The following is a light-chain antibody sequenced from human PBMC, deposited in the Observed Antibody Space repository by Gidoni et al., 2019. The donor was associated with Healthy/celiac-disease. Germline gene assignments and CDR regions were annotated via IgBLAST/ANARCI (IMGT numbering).Light chain of an antibody. CDR3: QQRSNWPRWT. Sequence: EIVLTHSPATLSWSPGERATISCRASQSVSTYLAWYQQKPGQSPRLRIYDASNRATGIPARFSGSGSGTDFTLTISSLEPEDLAVYYCQQRSNWPRWTFGQGTKVEIK. V-gene: IGKV3-11*01. CDR2: DAS. CDR1: QSVSTY. J-gene: IGKJ1*01.